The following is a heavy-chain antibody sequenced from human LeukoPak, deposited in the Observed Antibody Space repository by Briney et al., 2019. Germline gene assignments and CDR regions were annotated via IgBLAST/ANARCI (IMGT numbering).Heavy chain of an antibody. CDR3: ARGPPEEWPTRFDP. J-gene: IGHJ5*02. Sequence: ASVKVSCEASGGTFSSYAISWVRQAPGQGLEWMGWISAYNGNTNYAQKLQGRVTMTTDTSTSTAYMELRSLRSDDTAVYYCARGPPEEWPTRFDPWGQGTLVTVSS. CDR1: GGTFSSYA. V-gene: IGHV1-18*01. CDR2: ISAYNGNT. D-gene: IGHD3-3*01.